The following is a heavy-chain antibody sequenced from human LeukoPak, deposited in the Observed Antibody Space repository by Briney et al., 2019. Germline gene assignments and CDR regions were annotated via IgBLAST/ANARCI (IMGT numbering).Heavy chain of an antibody. V-gene: IGHV3-7*01. CDR1: GFRFGGFW. Sequence: GGSLRLSCEASGFRFGGFWMNWVRQAPGKGPERVANINQDGSEKLYVDSVKGRFTISRDNAKNSLYLQMNSLRVEDTAVNYCTRDVREAYDIWGHGTMVTVSS. D-gene: IGHD3-16*01. CDR2: INQDGSEK. J-gene: IGHJ3*02. CDR3: TRDVREAYDI.